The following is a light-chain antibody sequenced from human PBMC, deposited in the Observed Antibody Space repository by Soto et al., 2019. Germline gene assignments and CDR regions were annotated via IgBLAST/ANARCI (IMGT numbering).Light chain of an antibody. Sequence: ELVFTQSPGTLSLSPGERDTLSCRASQSVSSIYLAWYQQKPVQAPRLLIYGASSRATGIPDRFIGSGSGTDFTLTIGRLEPEDFAVYYCQQYGSSGTFGQGTNVDIK. V-gene: IGKV3-20*01. CDR3: QQYGSSGT. CDR1: QSVSSIY. CDR2: GAS. J-gene: IGKJ1*01.